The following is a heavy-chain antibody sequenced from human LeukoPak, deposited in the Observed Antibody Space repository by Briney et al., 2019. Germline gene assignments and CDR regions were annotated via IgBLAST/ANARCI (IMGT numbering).Heavy chain of an antibody. D-gene: IGHD7-27*01. CDR3: AKDLGPSGAGWFDP. Sequence: PGGSLRLSCAASGFTFSTYGMFWVRQAPDKGLKWVAVIWSDGSIQYYADSVKGRFTISRDNSKNSLYLQMNSLRTEDTALYYCAKDLGPSGAGWFDPWGQGTLVTVSS. J-gene: IGHJ5*02. CDR2: IWSDGSIQ. V-gene: IGHV3-33*03. CDR1: GFTFSTYG.